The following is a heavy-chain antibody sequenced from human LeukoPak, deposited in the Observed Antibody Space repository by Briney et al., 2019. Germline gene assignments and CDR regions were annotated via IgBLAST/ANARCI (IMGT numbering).Heavy chain of an antibody. CDR3: AKVRSLSYGLGSHDDWFDP. J-gene: IGHJ5*02. V-gene: IGHV3-23*01. CDR1: GFTFASYV. Sequence: GGSLRLSCAASGFTFASYVMSWVRQAPGKGLEWVSAISGSGGTTYYGDSVKGRFTISRDNSNDTVYLQMNSLRVEDTAVYYCAKVRSLSYGLGSHDDWFDPWGQGTLVTVFS. D-gene: IGHD3-10*01. CDR2: ISGSGGTT.